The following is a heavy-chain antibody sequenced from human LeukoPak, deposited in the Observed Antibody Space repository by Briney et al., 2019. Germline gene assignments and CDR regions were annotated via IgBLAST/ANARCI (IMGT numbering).Heavy chain of an antibody. CDR2: INRSGST. V-gene: IGHV4-34*01. CDR1: GGSFSGYY. CDR3: ARGGGNFYRNYFDY. Sequence: AETLSLTCAVYGGSFSGYYWSWIRQPPGKGLEWIGEINRSGSTNYNPSLKSRVTISVDTSKNQFSLKLSSVTAADTAVYYCARGGGNFYRNYFDYWGQGTLVTVSS. J-gene: IGHJ4*02. D-gene: IGHD4-23*01.